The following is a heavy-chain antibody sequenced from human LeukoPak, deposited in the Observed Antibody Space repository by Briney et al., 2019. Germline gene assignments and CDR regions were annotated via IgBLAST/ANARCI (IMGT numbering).Heavy chain of an antibody. CDR2: INSDGSSR. CDR1: AFTFSSYW. D-gene: IGHD6-13*01. CDR3: TRGSPGYSSSWLDF. Sequence: GGSLRLSCATSAFTFSSYWMHWVRQAPGKGLVWVSRINSDGSSRSYADYVKGRFTFSRDDAKNTLYLQMSSLSVDDTAIYYCTRGSPGYSSSWLDFWGQGILVTVSS. J-gene: IGHJ4*02. V-gene: IGHV3-74*01.